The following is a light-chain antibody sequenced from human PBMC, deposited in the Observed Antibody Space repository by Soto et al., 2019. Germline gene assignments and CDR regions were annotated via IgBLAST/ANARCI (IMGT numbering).Light chain of an antibody. J-gene: IGKJ1*01. CDR3: QQYNNWPGT. Sequence: DIVLTQAPGPLSLSPGERATLSCRASQSVSSTYLAWYQQKPGQSPRLLIFGASIRATGIPARFSGSGSGTEFTLTIGSLQSEDCALYYCQQYNNWPGTFGQGTKVDI. V-gene: IGKV3-15*01. CDR2: GAS. CDR1: QSVSSTY.